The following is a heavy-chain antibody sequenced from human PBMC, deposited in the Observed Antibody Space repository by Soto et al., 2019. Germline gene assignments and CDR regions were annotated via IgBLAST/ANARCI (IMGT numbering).Heavy chain of an antibody. V-gene: IGHV4-59*01. D-gene: IGHD3-3*01. CDR2: IYYSGST. CDR1: GGSISSYY. J-gene: IGHJ4*02. Sequence: QVQLQESGPGLVKPSETLSLTCTVSGGSISSYYWSWIRQPPGKGLEWIGYIYYSGSTNYNPSLKSRVTISVDTSKNQFSLKLSSVTAADTAVYYCVRGASGHTHYFDYWGQGTLVTVSS. CDR3: VRGASGHTHYFDY.